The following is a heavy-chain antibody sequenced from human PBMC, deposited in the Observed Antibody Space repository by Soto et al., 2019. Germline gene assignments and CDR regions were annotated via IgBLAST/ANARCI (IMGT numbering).Heavy chain of an antibody. Sequence: GASVKVSCKASGYTFTSYAMHWVRQAPGQRLEWMGWINAGNGNTKYSQKFQGRVTITRDTSASTAYMELSSLRSEDTAVYYCARDRGMVMRPNPRLYYYYGMDVWGQGTTVTVSS. V-gene: IGHV1-3*01. D-gene: IGHD3-22*01. CDR1: GYTFTSYA. CDR3: ARDRGMVMRPNPRLYYYYGMDV. J-gene: IGHJ6*02. CDR2: INAGNGNT.